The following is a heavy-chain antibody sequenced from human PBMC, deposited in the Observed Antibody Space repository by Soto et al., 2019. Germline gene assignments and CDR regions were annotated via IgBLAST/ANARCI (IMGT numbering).Heavy chain of an antibody. J-gene: IGHJ6*02. CDR1: GYTFTSYV. CDR3: ARVVATVAGPYGMDV. CDR2: ISAYNGNT. D-gene: IGHD6-19*01. Sequence: QVQLVQSGAEVKKPGASVKVSCRASGYTFTSYVISWVRQAPAQGLEWMGWISAYNGNTNFAQKLQGRVTMTTDTSTSTAYRELGSLRSDDTAVYYCARVVATVAGPYGMDVWGQGTTVTVSS. V-gene: IGHV1-18*01.